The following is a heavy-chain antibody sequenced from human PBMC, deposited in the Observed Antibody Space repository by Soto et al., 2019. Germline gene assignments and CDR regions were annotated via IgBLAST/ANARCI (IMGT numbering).Heavy chain of an antibody. J-gene: IGHJ4*02. CDR1: GASIITDNW. D-gene: IGHD3-10*01. CDR2: IYHSGNT. Sequence: QVQLEESGPGLVKPSGTLSLTCALSGASIITDNWCSWVRQPPGKEMEWIGEIYHSGNTNFNPSVKSRVNISVDTPKNQSSLTVRSGTAADTAIYYCARASESYKLRGVVIQWGQGTLVTVTS. V-gene: IGHV4-4*02. CDR3: ARASESYKLRGVVIQ.